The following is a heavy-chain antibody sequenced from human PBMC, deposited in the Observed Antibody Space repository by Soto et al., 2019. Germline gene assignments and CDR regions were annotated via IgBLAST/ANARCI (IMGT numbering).Heavy chain of an antibody. D-gene: IGHD3-10*01. CDR2: IYSGGNT. V-gene: IGHV3-53*01. J-gene: IGHJ4*02. Sequence: PAWSLRLSCAASGFTVSSNYMSWVRQAPGKGLEWVSVIYSGGNTYYADSVKGRFTISRDNSKNTLYLQMNSLGVEDTAVYYCSTGLGTYYSRFDYWGLGTLVTVSS. CDR3: STGLGTYYSRFDY. CDR1: GFTVSSNY.